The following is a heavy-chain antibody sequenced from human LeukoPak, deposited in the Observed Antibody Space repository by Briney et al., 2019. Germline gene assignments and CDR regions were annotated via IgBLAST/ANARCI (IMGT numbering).Heavy chain of an antibody. J-gene: IGHJ5*01. D-gene: IGHD6-13*01. CDR3: ARRRAPPAGSSWLDS. Sequence: SETLSLTCTVSGGSLTNNYYFCDWIRQPPGKGLEWIGSIHHSGSTHYDLSLKSRVNLSVDTSKSQFSLRLSSVTAADTAVYFCARRRAPPAGSSWLDSWGQGTLVTVSS. CDR1: GGSLTNNYYF. CDR2: IHHSGST. V-gene: IGHV4-39*01.